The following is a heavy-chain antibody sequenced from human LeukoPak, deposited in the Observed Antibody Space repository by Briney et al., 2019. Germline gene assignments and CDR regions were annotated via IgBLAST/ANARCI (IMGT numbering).Heavy chain of an antibody. D-gene: IGHD3-22*01. J-gene: IGHJ4*02. V-gene: IGHV3-43*02. CDR1: GFTFDDYA. CDR2: ISGDGGST. CDR3: AKDPYYYDSSGYYYPDY. Sequence: GGSLRLSCAASGFTFDDYAMHWFRQAPEKGLEWVSLISGDGGSTYYADSVKGRFTISRDNSKNSLYLQMNSLRTEDTALYYCAKDPYYYDSSGYYYPDYWGQGTLVTVSS.